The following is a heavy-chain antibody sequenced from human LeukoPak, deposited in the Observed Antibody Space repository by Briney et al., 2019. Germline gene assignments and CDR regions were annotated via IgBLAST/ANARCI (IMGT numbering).Heavy chain of an antibody. V-gene: IGHV4-34*01. J-gene: IGHJ4*02. CDR1: GGSFSGYY. CDR2: INHSGST. Sequence: ASETLSLTCAVYGGSFSGYYWSWIRQPPGKGLEWIGEINHSGSTSYSPSLKSRVTISVDTSKNQFSLKLSSVTAADTAVYYCARRVVVPAAPYYFDYWGQGTLVTVSS. CDR3: ARRVVVPAAPYYFDY. D-gene: IGHD2-2*01.